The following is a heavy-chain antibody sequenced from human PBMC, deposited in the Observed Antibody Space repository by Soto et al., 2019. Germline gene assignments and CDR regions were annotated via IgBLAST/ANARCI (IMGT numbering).Heavy chain of an antibody. CDR3: ARQTDSYYTFDAFDI. CDR2: INHSGST. J-gene: IGHJ3*02. V-gene: IGHV4-34*01. Sequence: SETLSLTCAVYGGSFSGYYWTWIRQPPGTGLEWIGEINHSGSTNYDPSLKSRVTISVDTSKNQFSLKLTSVTAADTAVYYCARQTDSYYTFDAFDIWGQGTMVTVSS. CDR1: GGSFSGYY. D-gene: IGHD3-22*01.